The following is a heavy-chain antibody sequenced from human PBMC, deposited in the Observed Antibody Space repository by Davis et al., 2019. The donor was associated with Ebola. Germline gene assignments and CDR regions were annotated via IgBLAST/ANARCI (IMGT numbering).Heavy chain of an antibody. J-gene: IGHJ3*02. CDR3: ARGPRITIFGVVISGAFDI. CDR1: GGSFSGYY. CDR2: INHSGST. V-gene: IGHV4-34*01. Sequence: PSETLSLTCAVYGGSFSGYYWSWIRQPPGKGLEWIGEINHSGSTNYNPSLKSRVTISVDTSKNQFSLKLSSVTAADTAVYYCARGPRITIFGVVISGAFDIWGQGTTVTVSS. D-gene: IGHD3-3*01.